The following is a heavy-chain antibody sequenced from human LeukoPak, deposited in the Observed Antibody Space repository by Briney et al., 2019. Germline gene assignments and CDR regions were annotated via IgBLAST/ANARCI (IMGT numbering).Heavy chain of an antibody. J-gene: IGHJ4*02. CDR2: IWSDGSNK. CDR3: ARAPVAASHYFDY. Sequence: PGGSLRLSCAASGFTFSSYVMHWVRQAPGKGLEWVAVIWSDGSNKYYADSVKGRFTISRDNSKNTLYLQMNTLRAEDTAVYYCARAPVAASHYFDYWGQGTLVTVSS. D-gene: IGHD6-19*01. V-gene: IGHV3-33*01. CDR1: GFTFSSYV.